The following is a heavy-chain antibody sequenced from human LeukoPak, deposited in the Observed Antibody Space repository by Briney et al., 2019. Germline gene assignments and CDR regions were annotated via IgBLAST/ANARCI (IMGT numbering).Heavy chain of an antibody. CDR1: GFTVSTNY. J-gene: IGHJ4*02. Sequence: GGSLRLSCSASGFTVSTNYMTWIRQAPGKGLEWVSVIYSGGSTYYADSVKNRFTISRDNSKNTLYLQMNSLRAEDTAVYYCAKATTYYYDSSGYYPPFDYWGQGTLVTVSS. V-gene: IGHV3-66*01. CDR2: IYSGGST. CDR3: AKATTYYYDSSGYYPPFDY. D-gene: IGHD3-22*01.